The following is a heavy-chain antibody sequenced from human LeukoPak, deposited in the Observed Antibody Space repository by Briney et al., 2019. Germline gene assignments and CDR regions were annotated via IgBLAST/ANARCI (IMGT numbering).Heavy chain of an antibody. J-gene: IGHJ4*02. CDR1: GFTFSTYS. CDR2: ISNNGDST. V-gene: IGHV3-64D*06. Sequence: PGGSLRLSCSASGFTFSTYSMYWVRQAPGKGLEYVSGISNNGDSTYYADSVKGRFTISRDNSKNTLYLQMSSLRVEDTAVYSCVKGWARGVMNYWGQGTLVTVSS. CDR3: VKGWARGVMNY. D-gene: IGHD3-10*01.